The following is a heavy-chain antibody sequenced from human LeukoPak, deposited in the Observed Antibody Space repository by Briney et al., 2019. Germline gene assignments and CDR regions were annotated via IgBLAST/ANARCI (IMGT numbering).Heavy chain of an antibody. CDR1: GFAVNSYY. CDR3: ATETWKD. CDR2: VFRDGST. D-gene: IGHD1-1*01. Sequence: GGSLRLSCAASGFAVNSYYMSWVRRAPGKGLEWVSAVFRDGSTSHADSVKGRFTISRVNSRNTVYLQMNSLRAEDTAVYYCATETWKDWGQGTLVTVSS. J-gene: IGHJ4*02. V-gene: IGHV3-53*01.